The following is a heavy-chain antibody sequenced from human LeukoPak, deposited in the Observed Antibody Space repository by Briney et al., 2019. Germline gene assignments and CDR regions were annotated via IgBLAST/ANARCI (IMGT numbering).Heavy chain of an antibody. V-gene: IGHV3-23*01. J-gene: IGHJ4*02. CDR3: AQDLADIRFDN. CDR2: ISGSGVST. CDR1: GFTFSSYA. Sequence: GGSLRLSCAASGFTFSSYAMKWVRQAPGKGLEWVSAISGSGVSTYYADSMKGRFTISRDNSKNTVYLQMDSLRFEDAAVYYCAQDLADIRFDNWGQGTLVTVSS.